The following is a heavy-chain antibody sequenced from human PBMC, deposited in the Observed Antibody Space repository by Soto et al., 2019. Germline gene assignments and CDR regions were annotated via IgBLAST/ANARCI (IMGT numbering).Heavy chain of an antibody. J-gene: IGHJ6*04. D-gene: IGHD3-3*01. CDR1: GGSVSSGSSY. V-gene: IGHV4-61*01. Sequence: SETLSLTCTVSGGSVSSGSSYWSWIRQPPGKGLEWIGYIYYSGSTNYNPSLKSRVTISVDTSKNQFSLKLSSVTAADTALYFCSRVNDFWSGTGYYYGMDVRGEGTTVTVAS. CDR3: SRVNDFWSGTGYYYGMDV. CDR2: IYYSGST.